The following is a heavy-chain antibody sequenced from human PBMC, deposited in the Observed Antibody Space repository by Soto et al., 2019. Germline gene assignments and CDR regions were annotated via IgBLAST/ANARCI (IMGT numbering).Heavy chain of an antibody. Sequence: PGGSLRLSCEASGFTLRNYAMTWVRQAPGKGLEWVSLISANDVGTYYAESVKTRFTISTDQSRNTVYLQMDSLRADDTAIYYCAKAKNDYNWDKRPTFDYWGQGNLVTVSS. CDR2: ISANDVGT. D-gene: IGHD1-20*01. CDR3: AKAKNDYNWDKRPTFDY. V-gene: IGHV3-23*01. J-gene: IGHJ4*02. CDR1: GFTLRNYA.